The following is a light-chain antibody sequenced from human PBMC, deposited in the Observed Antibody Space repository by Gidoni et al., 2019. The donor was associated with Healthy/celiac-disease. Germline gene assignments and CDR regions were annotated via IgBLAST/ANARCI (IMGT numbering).Light chain of an antibody. Sequence: SSELTPPPSVSVSPGQTASITCSGAKLGDKYACWYQQKPGQSPVLVIYQDSKRPSGIPERFSGSNSGNTATLTISGTQAMDEADYYCQAWDSSTANVVFGGGTKLTVL. CDR2: QDS. V-gene: IGLV3-1*01. J-gene: IGLJ2*01. CDR3: QAWDSSTANVV. CDR1: KLGDKY.